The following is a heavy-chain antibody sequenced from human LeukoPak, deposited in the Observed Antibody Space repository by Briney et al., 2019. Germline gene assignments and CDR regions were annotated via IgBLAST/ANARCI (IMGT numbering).Heavy chain of an antibody. CDR1: GFTFSSSA. J-gene: IGHJ4*02. Sequence: GSLILSCAASGFTFSSSAMSWVRPAPGEGLEGVSATSNNGGYTYYADSVQGRFTIARDNSKSTLCLQMNSLRAEDTAVYYCAKQLGYCSDGSCYFPYWGQGTLVTVSS. CDR2: TSNNGGYT. V-gene: IGHV3-23*01. D-gene: IGHD2-15*01. CDR3: AKQLGYCSDGSCYFPY.